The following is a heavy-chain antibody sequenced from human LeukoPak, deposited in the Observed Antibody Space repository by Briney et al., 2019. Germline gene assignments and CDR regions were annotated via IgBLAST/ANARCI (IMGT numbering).Heavy chain of an antibody. J-gene: IGHJ4*02. Sequence: PSETLSLTCAVYGGSFSGYYWSWIHQPPGKGLEWIGEINHSGSTNYNPSLKSRVTISVDTSKNQFSLKLSSVTAADTAVYYCARGFITTDHKPWTRLPGSQYYFDYWGQGTLVTVSS. CDR2: INHSGST. V-gene: IGHV4-34*01. CDR1: GGSFSGYY. D-gene: IGHD1-26*01. CDR3: ARGFITTDHKPWTRLPGSQYYFDY.